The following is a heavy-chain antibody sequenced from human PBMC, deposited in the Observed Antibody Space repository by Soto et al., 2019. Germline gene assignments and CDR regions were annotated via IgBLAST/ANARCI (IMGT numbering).Heavy chain of an antibody. V-gene: IGHV5-51*01. Sequence: GESLKISCKGSGYSFTSYWIGWVRQMPGKGLEWKGIIYPGDSDTRYSPSFQGQVTISADKSISTAYLQWSSLKASDTAMYYCARLAYCGGDCYSNYFDYWGQGTLVTVSS. CDR1: GYSFTSYW. D-gene: IGHD2-21*02. CDR2: IYPGDSDT. J-gene: IGHJ4*02. CDR3: ARLAYCGGDCYSNYFDY.